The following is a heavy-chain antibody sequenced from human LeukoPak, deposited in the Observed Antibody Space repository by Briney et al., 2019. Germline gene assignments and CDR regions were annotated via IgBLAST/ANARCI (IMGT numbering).Heavy chain of an antibody. D-gene: IGHD3-22*01. J-gene: IGHJ4*02. CDR3: ASWVYYYDSSGYYRDY. CDR2: ISYDGSNK. CDR1: GFTFSSYA. Sequence: GGSLRLSCAASGFTFSSYAMHWVRQAPGKGLEWVAVISYDGSNKYYADSVKGRFTISRDNSKNTLYLQMNSLRAEDTAVYYCASWVYYYDSSGYYRDYWAREPWSPSPQ. V-gene: IGHV3-30*01.